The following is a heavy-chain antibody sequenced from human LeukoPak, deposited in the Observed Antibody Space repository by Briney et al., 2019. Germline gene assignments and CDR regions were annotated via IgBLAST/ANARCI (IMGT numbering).Heavy chain of an antibody. J-gene: IGHJ3*02. D-gene: IGHD3-10*01. CDR1: GGTFSSYA. CDR3: ACRYSVPPTMDAFDI. Sequence: GASVKVSCKASGGTFSSYAISWVRQAPGQGLEWMGRIIPILGIANYAQKFQGRVTITADKSTSTAYMELSSLRSEDTAVYYCACRYSVPPTMDAFDIWGQGTMVTVSS. CDR2: IIPILGIA. V-gene: IGHV1-69*04.